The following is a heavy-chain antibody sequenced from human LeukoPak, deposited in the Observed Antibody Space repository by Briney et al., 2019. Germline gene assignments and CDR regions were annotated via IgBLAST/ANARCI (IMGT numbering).Heavy chain of an antibody. V-gene: IGHV3-30-3*01. CDR2: ISYDGSNK. CDR1: GFTFSSYA. Sequence: GGSLRLSCAASGFTFSSYAMHWVRQAPGKGLEWVAVISYDGSNKYYADSVKGRFTISRDNSKNTLYLQMNSLRAEDTAVYYCARGDTYCSSISCPRLYYGMDDWGQGTTVTVSS. D-gene: IGHD2-2*01. CDR3: ARGDTYCSSISCPRLYYGMDD. J-gene: IGHJ6*02.